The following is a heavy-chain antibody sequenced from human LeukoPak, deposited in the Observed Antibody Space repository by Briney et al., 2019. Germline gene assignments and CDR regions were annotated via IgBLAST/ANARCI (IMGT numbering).Heavy chain of an antibody. V-gene: IGHV3-48*03. D-gene: IGHD3-22*01. CDR3: ARGGSSGYYYNAFDI. CDR2: ISISGSTI. CDR1: GFTVSSLE. Sequence: PGGSLRLSCAVSGFTVSSLERNWVGQAPGKGREGFSYISISGSTIYADPVKGRFTISRDNAKNSVHLQMNSLTAEDTAVYYCARGGSSGYYYNAFDIWGQGTMVTASS. J-gene: IGHJ3*02.